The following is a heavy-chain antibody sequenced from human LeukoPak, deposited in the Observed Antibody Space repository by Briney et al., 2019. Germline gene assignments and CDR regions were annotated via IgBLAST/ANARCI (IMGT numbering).Heavy chain of an antibody. CDR3: AREWTTWGAFDI. V-gene: IGHV4-39*07. CDR2: IYYTGST. D-gene: IGHD7-27*01. Sequence: PSETLSLTCTVSGGSISSRTYSWGWIRQPPGKGLEWIGSIYYTGSTFYNPSLKSRVTISVDTSKNQFSMKLSSVTAADAAVYFCAREWTTWGAFDIWGQGTMVTVSS. CDR1: GGSISSRTYS. J-gene: IGHJ3*02.